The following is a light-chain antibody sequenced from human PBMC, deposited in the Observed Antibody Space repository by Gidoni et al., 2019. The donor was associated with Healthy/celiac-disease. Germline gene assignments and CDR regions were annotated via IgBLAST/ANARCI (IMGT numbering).Light chain of an antibody. CDR1: QSVSYSSNNKNY. Sequence: DIVMTQSPDSLAVSLGERATINCKSSQSVSYSSNNKNYLAWYQQKPGQPPKLLIYWASTRESGVPDRFIGSGSGTDFTLTISSLQAEDVAVYYCQQYYGTPLTFGGGTKVEIK. CDR2: WAS. CDR3: QQYYGTPLT. J-gene: IGKJ4*01. V-gene: IGKV4-1*01.